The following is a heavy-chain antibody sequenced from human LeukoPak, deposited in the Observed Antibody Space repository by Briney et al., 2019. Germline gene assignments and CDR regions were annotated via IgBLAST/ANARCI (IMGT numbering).Heavy chain of an antibody. V-gene: IGHV1-2*02. CDR1: GYSFTDYY. J-gene: IGHJ6*03. CDR2: SNPDSGGT. Sequence: VASLKLSCKASGYSFTDYYMHWVRQAPRQGLESMGWSNPDSGGTDYPQKFQGRVTMTRDTSISTAYMELSRLRSDDTAVYYCARGGHYYSYSMDVWGKGTTVTVSS. CDR3: ARGGHYYSYSMDV.